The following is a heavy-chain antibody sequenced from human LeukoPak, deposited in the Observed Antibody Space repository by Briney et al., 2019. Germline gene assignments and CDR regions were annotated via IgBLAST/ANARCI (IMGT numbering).Heavy chain of an antibody. V-gene: IGHV3-23*01. Sequence: PGGSLRLSCAASGFTFSSYGMSWVRQAPGKGLEWVSAISGSGGSTYYADSVKGRFTISRDNAKKTLYLQMSSLRAEDTAVYYCARDHELYCSGGSCSRMDVWGKGSTVTISS. CDR2: ISGSGGST. J-gene: IGHJ6*03. D-gene: IGHD2-15*01. CDR1: GFTFSSYG. CDR3: ARDHELYCSGGSCSRMDV.